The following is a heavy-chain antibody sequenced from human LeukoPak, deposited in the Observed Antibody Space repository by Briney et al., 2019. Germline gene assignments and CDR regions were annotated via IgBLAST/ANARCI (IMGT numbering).Heavy chain of an antibody. CDR3: ATPQPLQQPVPGGDAFDI. V-gene: IGHV1-24*01. J-gene: IGHJ3*02. CDR2: FDPEDGET. D-gene: IGHD6-13*01. CDR1: GYTLTELS. Sequence: ASVKVSCKVSGYTLTELSMHWVRQAPGNGLEWMGGFDPEDGETIYAQKFQGRVTMTEDTSTDTAYMELSSLRSEDTAVYYCATPQPLQQPVPGGDAFDIWGQGTMVTVSS.